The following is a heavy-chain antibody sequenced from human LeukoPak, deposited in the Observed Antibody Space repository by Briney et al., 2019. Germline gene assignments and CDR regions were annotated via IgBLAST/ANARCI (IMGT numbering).Heavy chain of an antibody. D-gene: IGHD5-24*01. CDR3: AREGMANENLFDY. Sequence: GGSLRLSCAASGFTFSSYWMSWVRQGPGKGLEWLANIKQDGSERYYVDSVKGRFTISRDNGKNSLYVQMNNLRAEDTALYHCAREGMANENLFDYWGQGTLVTVSS. CDR1: GFTFSSYW. CDR2: IKQDGSER. J-gene: IGHJ4*02. V-gene: IGHV3-7*03.